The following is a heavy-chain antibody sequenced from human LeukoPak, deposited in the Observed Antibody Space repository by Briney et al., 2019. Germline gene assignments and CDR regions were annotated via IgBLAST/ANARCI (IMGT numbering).Heavy chain of an antibody. CDR1: GFTFSSYA. J-gene: IGHJ4*02. Sequence: PGGSLRLSCAASGFTFSSYAMSWVRQAPGKGLEWVSAFSGSGGSTYYADSVKGRFTISRDNSKNTLYLQMNSLRAEDTAVYYCARSGLSRFDYWGQGTLVTVSS. CDR2: FSGSGGST. D-gene: IGHD4/OR15-4a*01. V-gene: IGHV3-23*01. CDR3: ARSGLSRFDY.